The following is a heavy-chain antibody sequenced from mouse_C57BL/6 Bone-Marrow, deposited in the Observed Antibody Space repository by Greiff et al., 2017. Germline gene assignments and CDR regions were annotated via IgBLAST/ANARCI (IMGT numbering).Heavy chain of an antibody. J-gene: IGHJ4*01. V-gene: IGHV1-80*01. CDR1: GYAFSSYW. D-gene: IGHD2-1*01. CDR3: ARGGNYVRYAMDY. Sequence: VQLQQSGAELVKPGASVKISCKASGYAFSSYWMNWVKQRPGKGLEWIGQIYPGDGDTTYNGKFKGKATLTADKSSSTAYMQLSSLTSEDSAVYFCARGGNYVRYAMDYWGQGTSVTVSS. CDR2: IYPGDGDT.